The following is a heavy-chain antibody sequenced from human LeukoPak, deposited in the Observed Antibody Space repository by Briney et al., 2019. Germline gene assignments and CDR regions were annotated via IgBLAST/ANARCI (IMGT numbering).Heavy chain of an antibody. J-gene: IGHJ3*02. CDR3: ARGLYSSSWYDDAFDI. CDR1: GYTFTGYY. V-gene: IGHV1-2*02. Sequence: ASVKVSCTASGYTFTGYYMHWVRQAPGQGLEWMGWINPNSGGTNYAQKFQGRVTMTRDTSISTAYMELSRLRSDDTAVYYCARGLYSSSWYDDAFDIWGQGTMVTVSS. CDR2: INPNSGGT. D-gene: IGHD6-13*01.